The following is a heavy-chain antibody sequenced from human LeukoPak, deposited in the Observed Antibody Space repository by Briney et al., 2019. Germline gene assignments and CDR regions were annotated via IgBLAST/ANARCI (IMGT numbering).Heavy chain of an antibody. D-gene: IGHD3-22*01. CDR3: ARGELYYYDSSGYLLNWFDP. CDR1: GYTFTSYG. V-gene: IGHV1-18*01. CDR2: ISAYNGNT. Sequence: ASVKVSCKASGYTFTSYGISWVRQAPGQGLEWVGWISAYNGNTNYAQKLQGRVTMTTDTSTSTAYMELRSLRSDDTAVYYCARGELYYYDSSGYLLNWFDPWGQGTLVTVSS. J-gene: IGHJ5*02.